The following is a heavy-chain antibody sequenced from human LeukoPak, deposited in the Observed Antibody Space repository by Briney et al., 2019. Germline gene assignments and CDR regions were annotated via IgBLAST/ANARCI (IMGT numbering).Heavy chain of an antibody. V-gene: IGHV1-2*02. D-gene: IGHD3-9*01. CDR2: INPNSGGT. J-gene: IGHJ4*02. Sequence: ASVKVSCKASGYTFTGYYMHWVRQAPGQGLEWMGWINPNSGGTNYAQKFQGRVTMTRDTSISTAYMELSRLRSDDTAVYYCARALRYPRFVGRLNPGPYFDYWGQGTLVTVSS. CDR1: GYTFTGYY. CDR3: ARALRYPRFVGRLNPGPYFDY.